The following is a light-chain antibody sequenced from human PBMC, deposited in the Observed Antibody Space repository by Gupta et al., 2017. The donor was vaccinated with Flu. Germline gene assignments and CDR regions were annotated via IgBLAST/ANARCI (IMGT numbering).Light chain of an antibody. CDR2: DAS. CDR3: QQRAEWPLT. CDR1: QSVRRE. Sequence: GEGATLSCRASQSVRRELAWYQQKPGRAPSLLIYDASNRATGIPARFSGSGSATDFTLTISSLEPEDSAVYYCQQRAEWPLTFGGGTKVEI. V-gene: IGKV3-11*01. J-gene: IGKJ4*01.